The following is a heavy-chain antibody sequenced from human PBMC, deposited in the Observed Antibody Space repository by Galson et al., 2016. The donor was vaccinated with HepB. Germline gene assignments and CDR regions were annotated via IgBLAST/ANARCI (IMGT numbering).Heavy chain of an antibody. J-gene: IGHJ3*01. D-gene: IGHD1-26*01. CDR2: ISWNSATV. CDR1: GFIFDDFG. CDR3: VKEVQVGVTLLNDALGV. Sequence: SLRLSCAASGFIFDDFGMHWVRQGPGKGLEWVSGISWNSATVGYADSVRGRFVISRDDDKSSIHLQLNSLRVDDTALYFCVKEVQVGVTLLNDALGVWGPGTMVTVSS. V-gene: IGHV3-9*01.